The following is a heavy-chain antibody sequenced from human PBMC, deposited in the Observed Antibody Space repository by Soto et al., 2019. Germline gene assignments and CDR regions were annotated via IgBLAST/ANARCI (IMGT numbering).Heavy chain of an antibody. Sequence: EVQLVESGGGLVKPGGSLRLSCAASGFTFSSYSMNWVRQAPGKGLEWVSSISSSSSYIYYADSVKGRFTISRDNAKNSLYLQMNSLRAEDTAVYYCARDLYGSGGDFDYWGQGTLVTVSS. CDR3: ARDLYGSGGDFDY. V-gene: IGHV3-21*01. CDR2: ISSSSSYI. J-gene: IGHJ4*02. CDR1: GFTFSSYS. D-gene: IGHD3-10*01.